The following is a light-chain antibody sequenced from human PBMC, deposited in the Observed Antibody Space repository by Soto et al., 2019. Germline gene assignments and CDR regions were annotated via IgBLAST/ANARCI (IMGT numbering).Light chain of an antibody. CDR3: QQYNNWPPIT. CDR1: QSVSSSY. V-gene: IGKV3-15*01. Sequence: EIVLTQSPGTLSLSPGERATLSCRASQSVSSSYLAWYQQKPGQAPGLLIYGASTRATGIPARFSGSGSGTEFALTISSLQSEDFAVYYCQQYNNWPPITFGQGTRLEIK. J-gene: IGKJ5*01. CDR2: GAS.